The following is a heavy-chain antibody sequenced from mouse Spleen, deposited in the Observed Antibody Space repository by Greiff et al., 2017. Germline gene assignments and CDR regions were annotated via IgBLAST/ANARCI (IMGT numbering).Heavy chain of an antibody. D-gene: IGHD2-2*01. Sequence: VQLKESGPSLVKPSQTLSLTCSVTGDSITSGYWNWIRKFPGNKLEYMGYISYSGSTYYNPSLKSRISITRDTSKNQYYLQLNSVTTEDTATYYCARYDGYDRYYAMDYWGQGTSVTVSS. CDR1: GDSITSGY. CDR2: ISYSGST. V-gene: IGHV3-8*02. CDR3: ARYDGYDRYYAMDY. J-gene: IGHJ4*01.